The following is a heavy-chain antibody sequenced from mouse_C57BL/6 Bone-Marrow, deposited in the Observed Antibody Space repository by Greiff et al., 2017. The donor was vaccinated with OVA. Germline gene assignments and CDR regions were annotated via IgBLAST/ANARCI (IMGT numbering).Heavy chain of an antibody. CDR3: ARRYYGSPWYFDV. CDR2: ISYSGST. J-gene: IGHJ1*03. V-gene: IGHV3-8*01. CDR1: GYSITSDY. Sequence: EVKLVESGPGLAKPSQTLSLTCSVTGYSITSDYWNWIRKFPGNKLEYMGYISYSGSTYYNPSLKSRISITRDTSKNQYYLQLNSVTTEDTATYYGARRYYGSPWYFDVWGTGTTVTVSS. D-gene: IGHD1-1*01.